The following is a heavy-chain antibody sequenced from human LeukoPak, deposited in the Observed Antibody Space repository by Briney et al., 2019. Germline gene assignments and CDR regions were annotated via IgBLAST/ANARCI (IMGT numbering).Heavy chain of an antibody. CDR1: GFTFSSYA. CDR3: ARDLVGGWDDSSGYYYGYFDY. CDR2: ISNSDDGR. J-gene: IGHJ4*02. Sequence: PGGSLRLSCAASGFTFSSYAMSWVRQAPGKGLEWVSAISNSDDGRYYADSAKGRFTISRDNSKNTLYLEMNSLRAEDTAVYYCARDLVGGWDDSSGYYYGYFDYWGQGTLVTVSS. D-gene: IGHD3-22*01. V-gene: IGHV3-23*01.